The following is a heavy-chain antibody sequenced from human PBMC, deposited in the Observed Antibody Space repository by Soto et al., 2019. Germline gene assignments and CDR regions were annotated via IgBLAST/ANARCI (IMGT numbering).Heavy chain of an antibody. J-gene: IGHJ6*02. CDR2: IYYSGST. CDR3: ARDVSTAYCGGDCYQAYGMDV. V-gene: IGHV4-61*01. D-gene: IGHD2-21*02. CDR1: GGSVSSGSYY. Sequence: SETLSLTCTVSGGSVSSGSYYWSWIRQPPGKGLEWFGYIYYSGSTNYNPSLKSRVTISVDTSKNQFSLKLSSVTAADTAVYYCARDVSTAYCGGDCYQAYGMDVWGQGTTVTVS.